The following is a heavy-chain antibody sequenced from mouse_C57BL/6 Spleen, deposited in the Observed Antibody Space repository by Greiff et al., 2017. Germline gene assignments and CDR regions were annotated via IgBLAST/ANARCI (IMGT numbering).Heavy chain of an antibody. CDR2: IHPSDSDT. Sequence: VQLQQSGAELVKPGASVKVSCKASGYTFTSYWMHWVKQRPGQGLEWIGRIHPSDSDTNYNQKFKGKATLTVDKSASTAYMQLRSLTSEDSAVYYCAICGRRLADWGQGTLVTVSA. CDR3: AICGRRLAD. CDR1: GYTFTSYW. D-gene: IGHD1-1*01. V-gene: IGHV1-74*01. J-gene: IGHJ3*01.